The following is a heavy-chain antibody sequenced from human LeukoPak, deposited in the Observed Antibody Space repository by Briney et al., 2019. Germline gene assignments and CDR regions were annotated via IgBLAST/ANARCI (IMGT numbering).Heavy chain of an antibody. J-gene: IGHJ6*03. CDR2: IYHSGST. CDR3: ARLSVAGTSGYYYMDV. D-gene: IGHD6-19*01. V-gene: IGHV4-38-2*01. CDR1: GYSISSGCY. Sequence: SETLSLTCAVSGYSISSGCYWGWIRQPPGKGLEWIGSIYHSGSTYYNPSLKTRVTISVDTPKNQFSLKLSTVTAADTAVYYCARLSVAGTSGYYYMDVWGKGTTVTVSS.